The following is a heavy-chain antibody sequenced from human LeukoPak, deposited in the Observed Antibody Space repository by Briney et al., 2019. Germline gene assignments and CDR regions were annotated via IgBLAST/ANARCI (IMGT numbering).Heavy chain of an antibody. CDR3: ASFDSGSYYFDY. CDR1: GGSITSYY. J-gene: IGHJ4*02. D-gene: IGHD1-26*01. CDR2: IYYIGST. Sequence: PSETLSLTCTVSGGSITSYYWSWIRQPPGKGLEWLGYIYYIGSTNYNLSLKSRVTISVDTSKNQFSLKLSSVTAADTAVYYCASFDSGSYYFDYWGQGTLVTVSS. V-gene: IGHV4-59*01.